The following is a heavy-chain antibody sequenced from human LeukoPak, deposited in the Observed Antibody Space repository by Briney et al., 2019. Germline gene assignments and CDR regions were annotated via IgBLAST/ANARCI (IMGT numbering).Heavy chain of an antibody. CDR2: ISGSGGST. J-gene: IGHJ6*02. V-gene: IGHV3-23*01. CDR1: GFTFSSYA. D-gene: IGHD2-21*01. CDR3: ARVEELWFEYYYYGMDV. Sequence: GGSLRLSCAASGFTFSSYAMSWVRQAPGKGLEWVSAISGSGGSTYYADSVKGRFTISRDNAKNSLYLQMNSLRAEDTAVYYCARVEELWFEYYYYGMDVWGQGTTVTVSS.